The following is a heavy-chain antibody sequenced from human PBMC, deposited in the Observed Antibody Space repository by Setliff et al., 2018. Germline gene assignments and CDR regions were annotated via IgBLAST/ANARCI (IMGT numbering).Heavy chain of an antibody. Sequence: SETLSLTCTVSGGPFSGASIWSWIRQPPGKGLEFIGYVYHSGTAKYDPSLGSRAIMSVDASKNEISLKLKSVTAADTAVYYCAKGGTYRYFDFWGQGALVTVS. CDR2: VYHSGTA. D-gene: IGHD1-1*01. V-gene: IGHV4-59*01. J-gene: IGHJ4*02. CDR1: GGPFSGAS. CDR3: AKGGTYRYFDF.